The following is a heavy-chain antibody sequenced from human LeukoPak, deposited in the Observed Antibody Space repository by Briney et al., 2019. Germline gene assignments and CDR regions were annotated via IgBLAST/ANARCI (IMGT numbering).Heavy chain of an antibody. Sequence: QPGGSLRLSCAASGFIFSSYGMHWVRQAPGKGLEGVAFIRYDGSNKYYADSVKGRFTLSRDDSKNTLYLQMNSLRTEDTAMYYCAKDPLRGGYNDEAGDSWGQGTLVIVSS. CDR1: GFIFSSYG. CDR3: AKDPLRGGYNDEAGDS. D-gene: IGHD5-24*01. V-gene: IGHV3-30*02. CDR2: IRYDGSNK. J-gene: IGHJ4*02.